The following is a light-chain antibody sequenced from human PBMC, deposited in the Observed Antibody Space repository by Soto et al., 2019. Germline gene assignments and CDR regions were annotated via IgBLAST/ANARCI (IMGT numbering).Light chain of an antibody. Sequence: QSVLTQPPSVSGAPGQRVTISCTGSSSHIGAGYDVHWYQQLPGTAPKLLIYGNSNRPSGVPDRFSGSKSGTSASLAITGLQAEDEADYYCQSYDSSLSGLGVFGGGTKVTVL. CDR3: QSYDSSLSGLGV. CDR1: SSHIGAGYD. V-gene: IGLV1-40*01. CDR2: GNS. J-gene: IGLJ2*01.